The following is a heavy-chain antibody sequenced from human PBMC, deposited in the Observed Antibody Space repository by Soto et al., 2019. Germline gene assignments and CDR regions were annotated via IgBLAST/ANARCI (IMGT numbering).Heavy chain of an antibody. Sequence: HPGGSLRLSCAASGFTFSSYAMHWVRQAPGKXLEWVAVISYDGSNKYYADSVKGRFTISRDNSKNTLYLQMNSLRAEDTAVYYCAEVVHSAYDSSGYYFDYWGQGTLVTVSS. CDR3: AEVVHSAYDSSGYYFDY. V-gene: IGHV3-30-3*02. CDR1: GFTFSSYA. CDR2: ISYDGSNK. J-gene: IGHJ4*02. D-gene: IGHD3-22*01.